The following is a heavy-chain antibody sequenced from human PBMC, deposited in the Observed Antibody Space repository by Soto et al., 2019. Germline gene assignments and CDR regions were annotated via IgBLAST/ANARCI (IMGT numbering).Heavy chain of an antibody. CDR1: GYTLTELS. V-gene: IGHV1-24*01. J-gene: IGHJ6*02. Sequence: ASVKVSCTVSGYTLTELSMHWVRQAPGKGLEWMGGFDPEDGETIYAQKFQGRVTMTEDTSTDTAYMELSSLRSEDTAVYYCATRVVVTAIVYYGMDVWGQGTTVTVSS. CDR2: FDPEDGET. CDR3: ATRVVVTAIVYYGMDV. D-gene: IGHD2-21*02.